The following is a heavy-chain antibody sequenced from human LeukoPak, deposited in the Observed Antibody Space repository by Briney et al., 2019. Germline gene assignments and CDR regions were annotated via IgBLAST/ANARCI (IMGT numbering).Heavy chain of an antibody. V-gene: IGHV3-7*03. CDR3: GSEPDYVDGED. D-gene: IGHD4/OR15-4a*01. J-gene: IGHJ4*02. CDR2: IKPDGTTK. Sequence: GGSLRPSCAASGFPFSSYSMTWVRQAPGKGLEWVANIKPDGTTKFYVDSVKGRFTISRDNSKNTLYLQMNNLRAEDTAVYYCGSEPDYVDGEDWGQGTLVTVSS. CDR1: GFPFSSYS.